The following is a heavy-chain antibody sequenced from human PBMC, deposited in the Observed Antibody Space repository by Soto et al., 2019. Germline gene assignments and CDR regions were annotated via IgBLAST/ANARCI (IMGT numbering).Heavy chain of an antibody. J-gene: IGHJ4*02. D-gene: IGHD5-18*01. Sequence: QVQLLKSGPGLVKPSQTLSLICNVSGASISSGGYYWSWIRQRPGGGLEWLGFSYYSGISHYNPSLKSRATISVDTSKNQFSLKLISVTAADTAVYYCARTEWIQLWFDYWGQGALVTVS. CDR2: SYYSGIS. CDR3: ARTEWIQLWFDY. V-gene: IGHV4-31*03. CDR1: GASISSGGYY.